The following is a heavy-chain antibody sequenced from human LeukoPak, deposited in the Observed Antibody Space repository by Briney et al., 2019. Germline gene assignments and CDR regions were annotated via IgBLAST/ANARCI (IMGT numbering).Heavy chain of an antibody. Sequence: SEALSLTCTVSGGSITSKNYYWGWIRQSPGKGLEWIGSTHYSGSSYYNPSLKSRVFISVDTSKSQFFLRVSSVTVADTAIYYCARQQGYYDFETATAFPPYYFDSWGQGTLVTSSS. CDR2: THYSGSS. J-gene: IGHJ4*02. CDR3: ARQQGYYDFETATAFPPYYFDS. D-gene: IGHD3-3*01. CDR1: GGSITSKNYY. V-gene: IGHV4-39*01.